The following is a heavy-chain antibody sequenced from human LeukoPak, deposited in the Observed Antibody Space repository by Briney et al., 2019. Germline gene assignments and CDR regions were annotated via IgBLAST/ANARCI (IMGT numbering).Heavy chain of an antibody. D-gene: IGHD2-2*01. V-gene: IGHV3-7*01. J-gene: IGHJ5*02. CDR1: GFTFSSYW. CDR3: ARIVPAAILAKPTRNWFDP. CDR2: IKQDGSEK. Sequence: GGSLRLSCAASGFTFSSYWMSWVRQAPGKGLEWVANIKQDGSEKYYVDSVKGRFTISRDNAKNSLYLQMNSLRAEDTAVYYCARIVPAAILAKPTRNWFDPWGQGTLVTVSS.